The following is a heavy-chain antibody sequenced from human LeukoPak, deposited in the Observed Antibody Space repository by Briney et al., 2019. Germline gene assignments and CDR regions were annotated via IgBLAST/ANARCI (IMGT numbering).Heavy chain of an antibody. J-gene: IGHJ5*02. V-gene: IGHV4-61*08. D-gene: IGHD2-2*01. Sequence: PSETLSLTCPVSSGSISSGVYYWSWIRQHPGKGLEWIGYIYYSGSTYYNPSLKSRVTISVDTSKNQFSLKLSSVTAADTAVYYCARVKVVPPTGWFDPWGQGTLVTVSS. CDR3: ARVKVVPPTGWFDP. CDR1: SGSISSGVYY. CDR2: IYYSGST.